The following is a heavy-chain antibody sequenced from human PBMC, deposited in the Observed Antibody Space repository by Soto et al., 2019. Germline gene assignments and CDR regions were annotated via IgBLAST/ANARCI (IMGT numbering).Heavy chain of an antibody. CDR2: IYYSGST. CDR3: ARGLGSYYYYGMDV. V-gene: IGHV4-30-4*01. CDR1: GGSISSGDYY. D-gene: IGHD6-19*01. Sequence: TLSLTCTVSGGSISSGDYYWNWIRQPPGKGLEWIGYIYYSGSTYYNPSLKSRVTISVDTSKNQFSLKLSSVTAADTAVYYCARGLGSYYYYGMDVWGQGTTVTVSS. J-gene: IGHJ6*02.